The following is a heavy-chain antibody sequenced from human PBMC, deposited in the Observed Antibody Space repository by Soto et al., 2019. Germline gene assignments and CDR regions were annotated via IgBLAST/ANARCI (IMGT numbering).Heavy chain of an antibody. D-gene: IGHD6-19*01. CDR2: ISSSSSTI. CDR1: GFTFSSYS. Sequence: EVQLVESGGGLVQPGGSLRLSCAASGFTFSSYSMNWVRQAPGKGLEWVSYISSSSSTIYYADSVKGRFTISRDNAKNSRYLQMHSLRAEDTAVYYCARDGGQWLNWFDPWGQGTLVTVSS. CDR3: ARDGGQWLNWFDP. J-gene: IGHJ5*02. V-gene: IGHV3-48*01.